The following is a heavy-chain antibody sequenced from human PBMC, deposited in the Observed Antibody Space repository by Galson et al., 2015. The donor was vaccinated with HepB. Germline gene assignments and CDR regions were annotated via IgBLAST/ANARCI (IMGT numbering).Heavy chain of an antibody. CDR2: INPSGGST. J-gene: IGHJ4*02. CDR1: GYTFTSYY. V-gene: IGHV1-46*03. CDR3: ASGNYYDSSGNTQGCLDY. D-gene: IGHD3-22*01. Sequence: SVKVSCQASGYTFTSYYMHWVRQAPGQGLEWMGIINPSGGSTSYAQKFQGRVTMTRDTSTSTVYMELSSLRSEDTAVYYCASGNYYDSSGNTQGCLDYWGQGTLVTVSS.